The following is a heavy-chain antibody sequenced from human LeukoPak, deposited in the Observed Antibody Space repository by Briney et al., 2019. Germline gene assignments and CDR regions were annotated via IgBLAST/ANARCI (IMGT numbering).Heavy chain of an antibody. CDR3: AKVGFSEMEWLLYSDH. V-gene: IGHV3-23*01. CDR1: GLTFSSYA. CDR2: ISGSSGHT. D-gene: IGHD3-3*01. Sequence: GGSLRLSCAASGLTFSSYAMSWVRQAPGKGLEWVSAISGSSGHTYYADSVKGRFTISSDNYKNTLYLQMNSLSAEDTAVYYCAKVGFSEMEWLLYSDHWGQGTLVTVSS. J-gene: IGHJ4*02.